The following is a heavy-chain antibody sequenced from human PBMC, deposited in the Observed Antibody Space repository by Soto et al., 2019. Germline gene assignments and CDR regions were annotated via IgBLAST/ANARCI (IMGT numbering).Heavy chain of an antibody. CDR3: ARTLIAAAGIYYYYGMDV. CDR2: IIPIFGTA. V-gene: IGHV1-69*13. Sequence: SVKVSCKASGGTFSSYAISWVRQAPGQGLEWMGGIIPIFGTANYAQKFQGRVTITADESTSTAYMELSSLRSEDTAVYYCARTLIAAAGIYYYYGMDVWGQGTTVTVSS. J-gene: IGHJ6*02. CDR1: GGTFSSYA. D-gene: IGHD6-13*01.